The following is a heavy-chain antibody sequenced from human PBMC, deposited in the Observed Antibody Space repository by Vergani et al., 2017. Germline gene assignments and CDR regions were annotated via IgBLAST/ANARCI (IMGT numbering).Heavy chain of an antibody. D-gene: IGHD6-19*01. CDR3: ARVGASSGWYENWFDP. V-gene: IGHV1-69*12. Sequence: QVQLVQSGAEVKKPGSSVKVSCKASGGTFSSYAISWVRQAPGQGLEWMGGIIPIFGTANYAQKFQGRVTITADESTSTAYMERSSLASEDTAVYYCARVGASSGWYENWFDPWGQGTLVTVSS. CDR2: IIPIFGTA. J-gene: IGHJ5*02. CDR1: GGTFSSYA.